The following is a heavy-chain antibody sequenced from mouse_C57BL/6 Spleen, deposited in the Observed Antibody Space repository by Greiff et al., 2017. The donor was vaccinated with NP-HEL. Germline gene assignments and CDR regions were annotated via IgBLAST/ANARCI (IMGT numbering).Heavy chain of an antibody. V-gene: IGHV1-76*01. CDR1: GYTFTDYY. J-gene: IGHJ4*01. Sequence: QVQLQQSGAELVRPGASVKLSCKASGYTFTDYYINWVKQRPGQGLEWIARIYPGSGNTYYNEKFKGKATLTAEKSSSTAYMQLSSLTSEDSAVYFCANGAYYDYRYYAMDYWGQGTSVTVSS. D-gene: IGHD2-4*01. CDR3: ANGAYYDYRYYAMDY. CDR2: IYPGSGNT.